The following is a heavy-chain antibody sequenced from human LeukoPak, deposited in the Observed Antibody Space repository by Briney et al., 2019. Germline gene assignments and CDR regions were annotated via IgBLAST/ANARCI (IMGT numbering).Heavy chain of an antibody. CDR1: GFSFSVNW. CDR3: AKEGY. CDR2: IKKDESEK. Sequence: GGSLRLSCAASGFSFSVNWMSWVRQAPGKGPEWVASIKKDESEKYYVDSVSGRFTISRDNAKNSLYLQMNSLRVEDTAVYYSAKEGYWGRGTLVTVSS. V-gene: IGHV3-7*01. J-gene: IGHJ4*02.